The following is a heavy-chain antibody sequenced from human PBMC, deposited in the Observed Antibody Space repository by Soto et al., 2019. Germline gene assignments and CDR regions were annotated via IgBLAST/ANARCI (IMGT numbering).Heavy chain of an antibody. V-gene: IGHV3-23*01. CDR1: GFTFSSYA. CDR2: ISGSGGST. CDR3: AKYIVGATTAPTGMDV. D-gene: IGHD1-26*01. Sequence: QPGGSLRLSCAASGFTFSSYAMSWVRQAPGKGLEWVSAISGSGGSTYYADSVKGRFTISRDNSKNTLYLQMNSLRAEDTAVYYCAKYIVGATTAPTGMDVWGQGTAVTVSS. J-gene: IGHJ6*02.